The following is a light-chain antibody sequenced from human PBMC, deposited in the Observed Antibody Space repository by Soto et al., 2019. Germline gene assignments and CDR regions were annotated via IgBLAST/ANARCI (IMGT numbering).Light chain of an antibody. Sequence: DIQMTQSPSSLSASVGDRVTITCRASQNIKSYLNWYQHKPGKAPQLLISGASSLQGGVPSRFSGSASGPEFTLTISILQPEDIATYYCQQCYTTPYTFGQGTKR. CDR2: GAS. V-gene: IGKV1-39*01. CDR3: QQCYTTPYT. J-gene: IGKJ2*01. CDR1: QNIKSY.